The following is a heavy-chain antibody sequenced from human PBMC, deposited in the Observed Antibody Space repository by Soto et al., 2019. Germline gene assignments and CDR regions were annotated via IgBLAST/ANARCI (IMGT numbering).Heavy chain of an antibody. CDR2: INAGNGNT. CDR1: GYTFTSYA. CDR3: ARSVEIGYSSSPADLDY. V-gene: IGHV1-3*01. D-gene: IGHD6-6*01. J-gene: IGHJ4*02. Sequence: GASVKVSCKASGYTFTSYAMHWVRQAPGQRLEWMGWINAGNGNTKYSQKSQGRVTITRDTSASTAYMELSSLRSEDTAVYYCARSVEIGYSSSPADLDYWGQGTLVTVSS.